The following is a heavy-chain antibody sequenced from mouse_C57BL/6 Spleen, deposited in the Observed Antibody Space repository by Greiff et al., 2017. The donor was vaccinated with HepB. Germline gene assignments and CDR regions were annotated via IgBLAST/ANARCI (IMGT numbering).Heavy chain of an antibody. CDR2: IHPNSGST. J-gene: IGHJ2*01. D-gene: IGHD2-4*01. CDR3: ARYDYADGFDY. V-gene: IGHV1-64*01. CDR1: GYTFTSYW. Sequence: QVQLQQPGAELVKPGASAKLSCKASGYTFTSYWMHWVKQRPGQGLEWIGMIHPNSGSTNYNEKFKSKATLTVDKSSSTAYMQLSSLTSEDSAVYYCARYDYADGFDYWGQGTTLTVSS.